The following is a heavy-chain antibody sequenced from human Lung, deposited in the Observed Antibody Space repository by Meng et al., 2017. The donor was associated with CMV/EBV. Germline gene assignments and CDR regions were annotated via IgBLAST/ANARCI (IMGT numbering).Heavy chain of an antibody. CDR2: MNPNSGNT. V-gene: IGHV1-8*01. J-gene: IGHJ6*02. CDR1: GYTFTSYD. CDR3: ARGKGSYYYYYGMDV. Sequence: ASVXVSCMASGYTFTSYDINWVRQATGQGLEWMGWMNPNSGNTGYAQKYQGRVTMTRNTSISTAYTELGSLRSEDTTVYYCARGKGSYYYYYGMDVWGQGTTVTVSS. D-gene: IGHD5-18*01.